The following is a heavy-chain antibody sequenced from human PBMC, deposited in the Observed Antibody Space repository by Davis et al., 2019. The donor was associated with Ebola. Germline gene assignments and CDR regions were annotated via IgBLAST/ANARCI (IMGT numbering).Heavy chain of an antibody. CDR3: ARPRIQLWSNAFDI. Sequence: GGSLRLSCKASGYTFTRYWIVWVRQMPGKGLEWLAIIYPADSDTKYSPSFQGQVTISADKSISTAYLQWSSLKASDTAMYYCARPRIQLWSNAFDIWGQGTMVTVSS. J-gene: IGHJ3*02. V-gene: IGHV5-51*01. CDR1: GYTFTRYW. D-gene: IGHD5-18*01. CDR2: IYPADSDT.